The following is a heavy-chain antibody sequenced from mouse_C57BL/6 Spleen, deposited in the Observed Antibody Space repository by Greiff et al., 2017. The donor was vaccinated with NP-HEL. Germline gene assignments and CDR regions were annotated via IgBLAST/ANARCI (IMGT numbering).Heavy chain of an antibody. CDR2: IDPEDGDT. J-gene: IGHJ3*01. CDR1: GFNIKDYY. V-gene: IGHV14-1*01. Sequence: EVQRVESGAELVRPGASVKLSCTASGFNIKDYYMHWVKQRPEQGLEWIGRIDPEDGDTEYAPKFQGKATMTADTSSNTAYLQRSSLTSEDTAVYYCTPNYYGSSSWFAYWGQGTLVTVSA. D-gene: IGHD1-1*01. CDR3: TPNYYGSSSWFAY.